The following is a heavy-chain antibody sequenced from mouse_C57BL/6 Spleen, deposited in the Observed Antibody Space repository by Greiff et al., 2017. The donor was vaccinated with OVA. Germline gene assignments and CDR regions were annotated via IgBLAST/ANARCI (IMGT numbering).Heavy chain of an antibody. J-gene: IGHJ2*01. V-gene: IGHV1-19*01. CDR3: ASPFTPLSLDY. D-gene: IGHD1-1*01. CDR1: GYTFTDYY. CDR2: INPYNGGT. Sequence: LVEPGASVKMSCKASGYTFTDYYMNWVKQSHGKSLEWIGVINPYNGGTSYNQKFKGKATLTVDKSSSTAYMELNSLTSEDSAVYYCASPFTPLSLDYWGQGTTLTVSS.